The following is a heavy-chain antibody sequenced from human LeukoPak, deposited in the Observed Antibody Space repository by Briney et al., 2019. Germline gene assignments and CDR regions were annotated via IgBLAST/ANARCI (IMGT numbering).Heavy chain of an antibody. Sequence: PSETLSLTCTVSVGSIISYYWSWIRQPAGKGLEWIGRIYTSGSTNYNPSLKSRVTMSVDTSKNQFSLKLSSVTAADTAVYYCARDKYDILTGYEYFDYWGQGTLVTVSS. CDR3: ARDKYDILTGYEYFDY. CDR1: VGSIISYY. D-gene: IGHD3-9*01. CDR2: IYTSGST. J-gene: IGHJ4*02. V-gene: IGHV4-4*07.